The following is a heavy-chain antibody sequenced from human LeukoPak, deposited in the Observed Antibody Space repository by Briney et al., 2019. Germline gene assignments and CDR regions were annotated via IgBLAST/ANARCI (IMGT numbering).Heavy chain of an antibody. V-gene: IGHV5-51*01. J-gene: IGHJ6*03. CDR3: ARQMATIKGGMDV. D-gene: IGHD5-24*01. CDR1: GYSFTSYW. CDR2: IYPGDSDT. Sequence: GESLKISCKGSGYSFTSYWIGWVRQMPGKGLEWMGIIYPGDSDTRYSPSFQGQVTISADKCISTAYLQWSSLKASDTAMYYCARQMATIKGGMDVWGKGTTVTVSS.